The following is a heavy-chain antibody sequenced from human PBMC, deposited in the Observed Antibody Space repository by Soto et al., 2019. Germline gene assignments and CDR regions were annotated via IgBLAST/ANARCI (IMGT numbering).Heavy chain of an antibody. CDR3: ARGGEWEPPPYYFGY. Sequence: GGSLRLSCAASGFTFSSYAMHWVRQAPGKGLEWVAVISYDGSNKYYADSVKGRFTISRDNSKNTLYLQVNSLRAEDTAVYYCARGGEWEPPPYYFGYWGQGTLVTVSS. V-gene: IGHV3-30-3*01. J-gene: IGHJ4*02. D-gene: IGHD1-26*01. CDR2: ISYDGSNK. CDR1: GFTFSSYA.